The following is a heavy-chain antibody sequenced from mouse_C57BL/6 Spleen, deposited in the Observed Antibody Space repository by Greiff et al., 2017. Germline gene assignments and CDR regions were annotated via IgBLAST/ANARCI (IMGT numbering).Heavy chain of an antibody. V-gene: IGHV1-64*01. CDR1: GYTFTSYW. CDR3: ARWGASSGYVDY. D-gene: IGHD3-2*02. J-gene: IGHJ2*01. CDR2: IHPNSGST. Sequence: VQLQQPGAELVKPGASVKLSCKASGYTFTSYWMHWVKQRPGQGLEWIGMIHPNSGSTNYNEKFKSKATLTVDKSSSTAYMQLSSLTSEDSAVYYCARWGASSGYVDYWGQGTTLTVSS.